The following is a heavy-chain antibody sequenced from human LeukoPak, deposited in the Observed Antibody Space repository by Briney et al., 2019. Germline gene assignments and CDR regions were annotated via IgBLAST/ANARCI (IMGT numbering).Heavy chain of an antibody. CDR1: GGSISSGDDY. CDR3: ARESPVDNWFDP. V-gene: IGHV4-30-4*08. Sequence: SQTLSLTCTVSGGSISSGDDYWSWIRQPPGKGLEWIGYIYYSGSTYYNPSLKSRVTISVDTSKNQFSLKLSSVTAADTAVYYCARESPVDNWFDPWGQGTLVTVSS. J-gene: IGHJ5*02. CDR2: IYYSGST.